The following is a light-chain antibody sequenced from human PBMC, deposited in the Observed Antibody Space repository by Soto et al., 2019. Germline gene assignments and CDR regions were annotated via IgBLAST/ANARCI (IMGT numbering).Light chain of an antibody. CDR1: QGVRSD. CDR2: GAS. CDR3: QQYSKWPLT. V-gene: IGKV3-15*01. Sequence: EIAMTQSPDTLSVSPGDRATLSCRASQGVRSDLAWYQQKAGQSPRLLIYGASTRAAETPARFSGSGSETEFTLTISSLQSEDFAVYYYQQYSKWPLTFGGGTKVDIK. J-gene: IGKJ4*01.